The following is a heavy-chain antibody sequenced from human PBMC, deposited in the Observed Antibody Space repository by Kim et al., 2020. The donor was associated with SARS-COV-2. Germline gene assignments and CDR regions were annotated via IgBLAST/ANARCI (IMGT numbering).Heavy chain of an antibody. Sequence: SETLSLTCTVSGGSISSSSYYWGWIRQPPGKGLEWIGSIYYSGSTYYNPSLKSRVTISVDTSKNQFSLKLSSVTAADTAVYYCARLLQKSGGIDYWGQGTLVTVSS. D-gene: IGHD2-15*01. CDR2: IYYSGST. J-gene: IGHJ4*02. CDR1: GGSISSSSYY. CDR3: ARLLQKSGGIDY. V-gene: IGHV4-39*01.